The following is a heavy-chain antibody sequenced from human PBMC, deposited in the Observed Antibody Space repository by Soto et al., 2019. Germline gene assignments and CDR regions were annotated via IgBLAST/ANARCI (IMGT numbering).Heavy chain of an antibody. CDR1: GVSFTGYY. D-gene: IGHD6-6*01. V-gene: IGHV1-2*02. CDR2: INAHSGGT. CDR3: AKDLTRQLAEWLDP. J-gene: IGHJ5*02. Sequence: ASVKVSCKASGVSFTGYYIHWLRQAPGQGLEWMGWINAHSGGTEYAQKFQGRVTLTRDTSIATAYLTLTSLTSDDTALYYCAKDLTRQLAEWLDPWGQGAQVTVSS.